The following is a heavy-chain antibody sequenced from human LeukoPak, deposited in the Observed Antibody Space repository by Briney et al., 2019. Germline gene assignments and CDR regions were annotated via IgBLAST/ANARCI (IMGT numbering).Heavy chain of an antibody. CDR1: GASISSDDW. J-gene: IGHJ4*02. Sequence: SGTLSLTCAVSGASISSDDWWNWVRQPPGKGLEWIGEIYHSGTTNYNPSLKSRVTISVDKSKNHFSLKLTSVTAADTAVYYCAIAYGPTVWGQGTLVTVSS. V-gene: IGHV4-4*02. CDR3: AIAYGPTV. CDR2: IYHSGTT. D-gene: IGHD2-21*01.